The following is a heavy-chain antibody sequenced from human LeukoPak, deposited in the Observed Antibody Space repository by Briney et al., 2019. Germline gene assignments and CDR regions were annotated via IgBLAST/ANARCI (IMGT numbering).Heavy chain of an antibody. D-gene: IGHD3-16*01. V-gene: IGHV3-23*01. CDR1: GFTFSSYA. J-gene: IGHJ4*02. Sequence: PGGSLTLSCAASGFTFSSYAMSWVRQAPARGLEWVSSLRGDGETFYIDSVKGRFTLSRDESRNTVYLQLNSLRVEDTAVYFCAKASWVSRADAVLWGQGTLVTVSS. CDR3: AKASWVSRADAVL. CDR2: LRGDGET.